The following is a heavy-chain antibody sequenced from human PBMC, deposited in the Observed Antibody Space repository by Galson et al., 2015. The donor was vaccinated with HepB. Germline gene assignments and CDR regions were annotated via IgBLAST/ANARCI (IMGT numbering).Heavy chain of an antibody. Sequence: SETLSLTCTVSGGSVSSASYYWSWIRQAPGKGLEWIAYIYYGGNTNSNPSLKSRVIMSIDTSKNQFSLNLSSVTAADTAVYYCARDYGPSSSLGYWGQGILITVSS. CDR1: GGSVSSASYY. D-gene: IGHD6-13*01. J-gene: IGHJ4*02. CDR2: IYYGGNT. V-gene: IGHV4-61*01. CDR3: ARDYGPSSSLGY.